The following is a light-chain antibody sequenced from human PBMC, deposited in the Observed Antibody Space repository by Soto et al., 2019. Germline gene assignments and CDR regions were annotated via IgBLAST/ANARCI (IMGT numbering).Light chain of an antibody. CDR3: QQYYRTPIT. CDR1: QSVLYSSTNKNY. Sequence: DIVMTQSPDSLTVSLGERATINCKASQSVLYSSTNKNYLTWYQQKPGQPPELLIYWASTRESGVPDRFSGSGSGTDLTLTINNLQAEDVAVYYCQQYYRTPITFGQGTRLEIK. J-gene: IGKJ5*01. V-gene: IGKV4-1*01. CDR2: WAS.